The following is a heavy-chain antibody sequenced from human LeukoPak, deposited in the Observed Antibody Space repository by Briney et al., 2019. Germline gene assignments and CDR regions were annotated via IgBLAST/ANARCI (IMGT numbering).Heavy chain of an antibody. D-gene: IGHD3-10*01. Sequence: GGSLRLSCSASGFTFSNYAMSWVRQAPGKGLEWVSAISGSGGNTYYADSVKGRFTISRDNSKNMLYLQMNSLRVEDTAVYYCAEDTLLWFGEFPNWGQGTLVTVSS. V-gene: IGHV3-23*01. CDR2: ISGSGGNT. CDR3: AEDTLLWFGEFPN. CDR1: GFTFSNYA. J-gene: IGHJ4*02.